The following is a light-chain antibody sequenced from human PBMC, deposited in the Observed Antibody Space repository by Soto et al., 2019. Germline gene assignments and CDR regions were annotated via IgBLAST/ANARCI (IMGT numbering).Light chain of an antibody. J-gene: IGKJ4*01. CDR1: QSLGYY. Sequence: EIVLTQSPATLSLSPGERATLSCRASQSLGYYLAWFQQKHGQAPRLLIYDTSNRASGIPARFSGSGSGTDFTLTISSQDPEDFAVYYCQQRRDWPLTFGGGTKVEIK. V-gene: IGKV3-11*01. CDR2: DTS. CDR3: QQRRDWPLT.